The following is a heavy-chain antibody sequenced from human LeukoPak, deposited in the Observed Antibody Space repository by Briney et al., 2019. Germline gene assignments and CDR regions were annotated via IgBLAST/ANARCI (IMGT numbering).Heavy chain of an antibody. V-gene: IGHV3-30*18. J-gene: IGHJ4*02. CDR2: ISYDGSNK. Sequence: SGGSLRLSCAASGFTFSSYSMNWVRQAPGKGLEWVAVISYDGSNKYYADSVKGRFTISRDNSKNTLYLQMNSLRAEDTAVYYCAKDMGGYGSGSYYDYWGQGTLVTVSS. CDR3: AKDMGGYGSGSYYDY. D-gene: IGHD3-10*01. CDR1: GFTFSSYS.